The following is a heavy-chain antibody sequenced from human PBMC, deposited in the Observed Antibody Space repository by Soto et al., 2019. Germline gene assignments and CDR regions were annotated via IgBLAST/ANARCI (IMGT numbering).Heavy chain of an antibody. J-gene: IGHJ6*02. CDR3: AKDQGGATSFYYYGMDV. V-gene: IGHV3-23*01. D-gene: IGHD1-26*01. Sequence: PGGSLRPSCAASGFTFSSFAMSWFRKPPGKGLEWVSAISGSGGSTYYADSVKGRFTISRDNSKNTLYLQMNSLRAEDTAVYYCAKDQGGATSFYYYGMDVWGQGTTVTVSS. CDR2: ISGSGGST. CDR1: GFTFSSFA.